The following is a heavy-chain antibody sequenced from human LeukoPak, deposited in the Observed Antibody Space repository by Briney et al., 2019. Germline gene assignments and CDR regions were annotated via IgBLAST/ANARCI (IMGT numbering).Heavy chain of an antibody. J-gene: IGHJ4*02. D-gene: IGHD3-9*01. V-gene: IGHV4-31*03. CDR1: GGSISSGGYY. Sequence: SQTLSLTCTVSGGSISSGGYYWSWIRQHPGKGLEWIGYIYYSGSTYYNPSLKSRVTISVDTSKNQFSLKLNSVTAADTAVYYCARGHDYDILTGYYRSFDYWGQGTLVTVSS. CDR3: ARGHDYDILTGYYRSFDY. CDR2: IYYSGST.